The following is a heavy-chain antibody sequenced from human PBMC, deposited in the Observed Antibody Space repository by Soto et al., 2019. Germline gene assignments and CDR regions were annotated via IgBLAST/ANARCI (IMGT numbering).Heavy chain of an antibody. D-gene: IGHD6-13*01. Sequence: EVQLLESGGGLVQPGGSLRLACATSGLPFSSCSMGWVRQAPGKGLEWVSSIVASGITTYYADSVKGRFTISRDNSKNTLYLQMSSLRAEDTAVYYCENDLRGPQAGTWYFDPWGRCTLVSVSS. CDR2: IVASGITT. J-gene: IGHJ2*01. CDR1: GLPFSSCS. V-gene: IGHV3-23*01. CDR3: ENDLRGPQAGTWYFDP.